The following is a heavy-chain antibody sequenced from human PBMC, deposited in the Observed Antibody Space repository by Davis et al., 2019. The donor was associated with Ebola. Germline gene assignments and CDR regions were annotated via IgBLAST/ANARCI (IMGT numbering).Heavy chain of an antibody. CDR2: INPNSGGT. CDR3: ARGALIGVVVPAATLYGMDV. V-gene: IGHV1-2*02. CDR1: GYTFTSYY. D-gene: IGHD2-2*01. J-gene: IGHJ6*02. Sequence: ASVKVSCKASGYTFTSYYMHWVRQAPGQGLEWMGWINPNSGGTNYAQTFQGRVTMTRDTSISTAYMELSRLRSEDTAVYYCARGALIGVVVPAATLYGMDVWGQGTTVTVSS.